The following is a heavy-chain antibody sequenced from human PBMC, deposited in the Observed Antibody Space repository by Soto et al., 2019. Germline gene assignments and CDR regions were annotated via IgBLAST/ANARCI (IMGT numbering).Heavy chain of an antibody. Sequence: EVQLVESGGGLVQPGGSLRLSCVASGFTFDYYWIHWVRQAPGEGLMWVSRLQTDGSHPAYADSVKGRFTISRDNAKNTLYLQMNNLRADDTAVYYGARGGDPDYWGQGTLVTVSS. D-gene: IGHD2-21*02. CDR2: LQTDGSHP. CDR1: GFTFDYYW. J-gene: IGHJ4*02. CDR3: ARGGDPDY. V-gene: IGHV3-74*01.